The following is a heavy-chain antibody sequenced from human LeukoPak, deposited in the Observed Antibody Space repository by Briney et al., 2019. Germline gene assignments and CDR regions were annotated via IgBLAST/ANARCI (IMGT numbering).Heavy chain of an antibody. Sequence: ASVKVSCKASGYTFTGYYMHWVRRAPGQGLEWMGWINPNSGGTNYAQKFQGRVTMTRDTSISTAYMELSRLRSDDTAVYYCATLSRYSYGYGWFDPWGQGTLVTVSS. CDR2: INPNSGGT. D-gene: IGHD5-18*01. J-gene: IGHJ5*02. CDR1: GYTFTGYY. CDR3: ATLSRYSYGYGWFDP. V-gene: IGHV1-2*02.